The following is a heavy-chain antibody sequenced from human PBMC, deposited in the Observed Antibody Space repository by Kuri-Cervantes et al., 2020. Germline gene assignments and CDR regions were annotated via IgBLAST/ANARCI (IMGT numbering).Heavy chain of an antibody. CDR1: GFTFSSYG. J-gene: IGHJ4*02. CDR2: IWYDGSNK. Sequence: GESLKISCAASGFTFSSYGMHWVRQAPGKGLEWVAVIWYDGSNKYYADSVKGRFTISRDNSKNTLYLQMNSPRAEDTAVYYCAREWFRDGYENTGVDYWGQGTLVTVSS. D-gene: IGHD5-24*01. CDR3: AREWFRDGYENTGVDY. V-gene: IGHV3-33*08.